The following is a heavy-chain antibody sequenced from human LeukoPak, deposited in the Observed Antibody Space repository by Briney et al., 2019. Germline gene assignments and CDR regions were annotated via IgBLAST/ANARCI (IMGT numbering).Heavy chain of an antibody. V-gene: IGHV3-9*01. Sequence: GRSLRLSCAASGFTFDDYAMHWVRQAPGKGLEWVSGISWNSGSIGYADSVKGRFTTSRDNAKNSLYLQMNSLRAEDTALYYCAKDDSYELPDDAFDIWGQGTMVTVSS. J-gene: IGHJ3*02. CDR2: ISWNSGSI. D-gene: IGHD5-18*01. CDR3: AKDDSYELPDDAFDI. CDR1: GFTFDDYA.